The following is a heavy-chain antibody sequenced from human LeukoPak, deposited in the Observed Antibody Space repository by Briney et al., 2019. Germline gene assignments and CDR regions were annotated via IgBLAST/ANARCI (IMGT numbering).Heavy chain of an antibody. CDR1: GFTFDDYT. CDR3: AKGTGAKYYYYMDV. D-gene: IGHD1-26*01. Sequence: GVSVRLSCAASGFTFDDYTMHWVRQAPGKGLEGVSLNSWDDRITYYADPVKGTLTISRDNSKHTLYLHMNSLRTEDTALYYCAKGTGAKYYYYMDVWGKGTTVTVSS. J-gene: IGHJ6*03. V-gene: IGHV3-43*01. CDR2: NSWDDRIT.